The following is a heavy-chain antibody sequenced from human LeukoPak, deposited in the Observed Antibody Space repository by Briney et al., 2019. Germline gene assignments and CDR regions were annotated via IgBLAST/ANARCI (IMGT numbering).Heavy chain of an antibody. Sequence: GGSLRLSCIASGFTFSTYNMNWVRQAPGKGLEWVSSISSSGSYVYYADSLKGRFTVSRDNAKDSLYLQMNSLRAEDTAVYYCARDPSRWELLNFDYWGQGTLVTVSS. D-gene: IGHD1-26*01. J-gene: IGHJ4*02. CDR1: GFTFSTYN. CDR2: ISSSGSYV. CDR3: ARDPSRWELLNFDY. V-gene: IGHV3-21*01.